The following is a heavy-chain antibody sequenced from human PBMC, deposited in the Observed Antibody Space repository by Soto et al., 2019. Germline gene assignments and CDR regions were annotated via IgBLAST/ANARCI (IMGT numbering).Heavy chain of an antibody. CDR2: INPATGAA. Sequence: QLHLVQSGAVVKKPGASVTVSCSASGYPVTAYYMHWVRQAPGRGLEWMGGINPATGAAKYTQTFQGRVTMTGDTSPSTDFMELSGLTSEDPAVFFWARGGGVGVAGSAAFDMWGQGTLVTVSS. V-gene: IGHV1-2*02. CDR1: GYPVTAYY. J-gene: IGHJ3*02. D-gene: IGHD3-3*01. CDR3: ARGGGVGVAGSAAFDM.